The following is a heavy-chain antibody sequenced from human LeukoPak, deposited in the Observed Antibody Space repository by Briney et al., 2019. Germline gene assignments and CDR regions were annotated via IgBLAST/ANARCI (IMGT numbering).Heavy chain of an antibody. Sequence: WASVKVSCKASGYTFTSYGISWVRQAPGQGLEWMGWISAYNGNTNYAQKLQGRVTMTTDTSTSTAYMELRSLRSDDTAVYYCARAATVNSGYDLFYWGQGTLVTVSS. CDR3: ARAATVNSGYDLFY. CDR2: ISAYNGNT. CDR1: GYTFTSYG. V-gene: IGHV1-18*01. D-gene: IGHD5-12*01. J-gene: IGHJ4*02.